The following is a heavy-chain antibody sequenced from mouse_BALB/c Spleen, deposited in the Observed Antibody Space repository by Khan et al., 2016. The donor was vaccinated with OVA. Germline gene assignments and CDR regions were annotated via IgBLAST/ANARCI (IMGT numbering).Heavy chain of an antibody. CDR2: ISYSGST. J-gene: IGHJ2*01. D-gene: IGHD1-2*01. V-gene: IGHV3-1*02. CDR1: GYSITSGYG. Sequence: EVQLQESGPGLVKPSQSLSLTCTVTGYSITSGYGWYWNRQLPGNKLEWMGYISYSGSTNYNPYFKSRISITRDTSKNPSFLQLNYVTTEDTATYYCDITARIKYWGQGTTLTVSS. CDR3: DITARIKY.